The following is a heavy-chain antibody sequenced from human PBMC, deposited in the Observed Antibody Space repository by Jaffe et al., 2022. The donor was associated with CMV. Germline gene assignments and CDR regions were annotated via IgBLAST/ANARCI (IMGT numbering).Heavy chain of an antibody. CDR3: ASGGRAVVVPLNLDY. Sequence: QVQLVQSGAEVKKPGSSVKVSCKASGGTFSSYAISWVRQAPGQGLEWMGRIIPILGIANYAQKFQGRVTITADKSTSTAYMELSSLRSEDTAVYYCASGGRAVVVPLNLDYWGQGTLVTVSS. D-gene: IGHD2-2*01. CDR2: IIPILGIA. CDR1: GGTFSSYA. J-gene: IGHJ4*02. V-gene: IGHV1-69*09.